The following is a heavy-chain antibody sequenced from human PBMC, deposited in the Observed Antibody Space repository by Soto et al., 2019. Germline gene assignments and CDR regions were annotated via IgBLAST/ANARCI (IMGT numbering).Heavy chain of an antibody. CDR1: GFTFNTYG. V-gene: IGHV3-30*18. Sequence: QVQLVESGGGVVQPGRSLRLSCAVSGFTFNTYGMHWVRQAPGKGLEWVARISHDGNTQNYADSVKGRFTISRDNAKNMLFLQMDGLRAEDTALFYCAKDTYYYSTSGYYVFDHWGQGTLVTVSS. CDR3: AKDTYYYSTSGYYVFDH. J-gene: IGHJ4*02. D-gene: IGHD3-22*01. CDR2: ISHDGNTQ.